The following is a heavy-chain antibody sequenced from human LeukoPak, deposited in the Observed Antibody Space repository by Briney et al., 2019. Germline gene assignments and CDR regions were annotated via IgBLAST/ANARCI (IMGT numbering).Heavy chain of an antibody. CDR1: GFTFSSYG. D-gene: IGHD6-19*01. CDR3: ARAQQWLVFDY. CDR2: ISYDGSNK. V-gene: IGHV3-30*03. J-gene: IGHJ4*02. Sequence: TGGSLRLSCAASGFTFSSYGMHWVRQAPGKGLEWVAVISYDGSNKYYADSVKGRFTISRDNSKNTLYLQMNSLRAEDTAVYYCARAQQWLVFDYWGQGTLVTVSS.